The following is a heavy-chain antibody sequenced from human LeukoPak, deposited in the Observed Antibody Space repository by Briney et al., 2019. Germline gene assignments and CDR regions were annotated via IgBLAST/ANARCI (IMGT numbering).Heavy chain of an antibody. CDR2: ISSSGSTI. Sequence: GGSLRLSCAASGFTFSSYEMNWVRQAPGKGLEWVSYISSSGSTIYYADSVKGRFTISRDNAKNSLYLQMNSLRAEDTAVYYCARAPSPYYCDSSGYYFGYWGQGTLVTVSS. J-gene: IGHJ4*02. V-gene: IGHV3-48*03. D-gene: IGHD3-22*01. CDR1: GFTFSSYE. CDR3: ARAPSPYYCDSSGYYFGY.